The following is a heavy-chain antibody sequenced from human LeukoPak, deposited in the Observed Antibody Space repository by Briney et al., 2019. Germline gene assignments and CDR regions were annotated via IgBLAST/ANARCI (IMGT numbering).Heavy chain of an antibody. D-gene: IGHD3-10*01. Sequence: GGSLRLSCAASGFTFSSYWMSWVRQAPGKGLEWVANIKQDGSEKYYVDSVKGRFTISRDNAKNSLYLQMNSLRPEDTAVYYCARVAYYYGSGSYYKDYWGQGTLVTVSS. CDR1: GFTFSSYW. V-gene: IGHV3-7*05. J-gene: IGHJ4*02. CDR2: IKQDGSEK. CDR3: ARVAYYYGSGSYYKDY.